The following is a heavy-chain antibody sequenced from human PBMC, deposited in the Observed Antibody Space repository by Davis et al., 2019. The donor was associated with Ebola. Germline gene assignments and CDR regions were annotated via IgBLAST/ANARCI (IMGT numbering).Heavy chain of an antibody. CDR1: GYTFKNYA. CDR2: ISAYNGNT. V-gene: IGHV1-18*01. J-gene: IGHJ4*02. Sequence: ASVKVSCKASGYTFKNYAISWVRQAPGQGLEWMGWISAYNGNTKYAQKLQDRVTMTTDTSTSTAYMELRSLRSDDTAVYYCARVSIVAPYNFDSWGQGTLVTVSS. D-gene: IGHD1-26*01. CDR3: ARVSIVAPYNFDS.